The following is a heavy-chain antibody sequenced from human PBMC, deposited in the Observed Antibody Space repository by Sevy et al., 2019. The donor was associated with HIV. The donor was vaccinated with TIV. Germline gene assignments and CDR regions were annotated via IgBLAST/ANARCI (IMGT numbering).Heavy chain of an antibody. D-gene: IGHD3-16*01. CDR3: ARRFRGSVDY. J-gene: IGHJ4*02. CDR2: IYYSGST. V-gene: IGHV4-39*01. CDR1: GGSISSSSYY. Sequence: SETLSLTCTVSGGSISSSSYYWGWIRQPPGKGVEWIGSIYYSGSTYYNPSLKSRATISVDTSKNQFSLKLSSVTAADTAVYYCARRFRGSVDYWGQRTLVTVSS.